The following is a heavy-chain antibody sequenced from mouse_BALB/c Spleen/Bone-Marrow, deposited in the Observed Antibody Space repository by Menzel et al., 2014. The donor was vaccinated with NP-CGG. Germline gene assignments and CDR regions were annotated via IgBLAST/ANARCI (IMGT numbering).Heavy chain of an antibody. D-gene: IGHD1-2*01. CDR2: INPGSGGT. Sequence: VQLVESGAELVRPGTSVKVSRKASGYAFTNYLIEWVKQRPGQGLEWIGVINPGSGGTNYNEKFKGKATLTADKSSSTAYMQLSSLTSDDSAVYFCARGGDYGFMDYWGQGTSVTVSS. CDR3: ARGGDYGFMDY. CDR1: GYAFTNYL. V-gene: IGHV1-54*01. J-gene: IGHJ4*01.